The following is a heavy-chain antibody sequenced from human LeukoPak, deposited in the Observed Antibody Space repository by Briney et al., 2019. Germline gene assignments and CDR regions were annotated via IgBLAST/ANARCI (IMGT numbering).Heavy chain of an antibody. CDR1: GYSFTTYH. CDR2: MSPTSGNT. J-gene: IGHJ6*03. D-gene: IGHD6-6*01. V-gene: IGHV1-8*01. Sequence: GASVTVSCKASGYSFTTYHINWVRQATGQGLEWMGWMSPTSGNTGYAQKFQGRVSMTRNTSINTAYMELSSLKSEDTAVYYCARTLAGRSYYYYMDAWGNGTTVTVSS. CDR3: ARTLAGRSYYYYMDA.